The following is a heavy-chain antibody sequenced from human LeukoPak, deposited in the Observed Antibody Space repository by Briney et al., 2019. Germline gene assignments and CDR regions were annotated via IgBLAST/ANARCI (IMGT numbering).Heavy chain of an antibody. Sequence: GGSLRLSCAASGLTFSSHWMHWVRQAPGKGLEWVANINQDGGDKNYVDFVKGRFTISRDNAKNSLYLQMNSLRVEDTAVYYCVRWATLSPWGQGTLVTVSS. CDR1: GLTFSSHW. CDR2: INQDGGDK. CDR3: VRWATLSP. D-gene: IGHD5-12*01. J-gene: IGHJ5*02. V-gene: IGHV3-7*01.